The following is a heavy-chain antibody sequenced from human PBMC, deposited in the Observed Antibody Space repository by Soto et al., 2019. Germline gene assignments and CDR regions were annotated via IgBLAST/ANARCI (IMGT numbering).Heavy chain of an antibody. J-gene: IGHJ6*02. V-gene: IGHV5-10-1*01. CDR2: IDPSDSYT. CDR1: GYSFTSYW. D-gene: IGHD4-17*01. CDR3: ARTTVVTYYYYCGMDV. Sequence: GESLKISCKGSGYSFTSYWISWVRQMPGKGLEWMGRIDPSDSYTNYSPSFQGHVTISADKSISTAYLQWSSLKASDTAMYYCARTTVVTYYYYCGMDVWGQGTTVTVSS.